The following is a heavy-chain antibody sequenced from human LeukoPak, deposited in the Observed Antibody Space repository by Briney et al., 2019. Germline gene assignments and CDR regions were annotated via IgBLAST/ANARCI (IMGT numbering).Heavy chain of an antibody. V-gene: IGHV4-31*03. CDR1: GGSISSGGYY. D-gene: IGHD5-24*01. CDR2: IYYSGST. J-gene: IGHJ4*02. Sequence: SETLSLTCTVSGGSISSGGYYWSWIRQHPGKGLEWIGYIYYSGSTYYNPSLKSRVTISVDTSKNQFSLKLSSVTAVDTAVYYCAGQMATINPFDYWGQGTLVTVSS. CDR3: AGQMATINPFDY.